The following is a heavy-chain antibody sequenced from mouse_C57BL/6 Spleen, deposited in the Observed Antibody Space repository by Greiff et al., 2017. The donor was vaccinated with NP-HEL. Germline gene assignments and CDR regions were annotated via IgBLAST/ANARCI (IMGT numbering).Heavy chain of an antibody. CDR1: GYSITSGYY. Sequence: EVKLMESGPGLVKPSQSLSLTCSVTGYSITSGYYWNWIRQFPGNKLEWMGYISYDGSNNYNPSLKNRISITRDTSKNQFFLKLNSVTTEDTATYYCARGGYDYDGNFDYWGQGTTLTVSS. CDR3: ARGGYDYDGNFDY. CDR2: ISYDGSN. J-gene: IGHJ2*01. D-gene: IGHD2-4*01. V-gene: IGHV3-6*01.